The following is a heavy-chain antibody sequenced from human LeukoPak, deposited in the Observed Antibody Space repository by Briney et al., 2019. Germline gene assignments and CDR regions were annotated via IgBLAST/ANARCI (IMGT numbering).Heavy chain of an antibody. Sequence: GGSLRLSCAASGFTFSSYAMHWVRQAPGKGLEWVAVISYDGSNKYYADSVKGRFTISRDNSKNTLYLQMNSLRAEDTAVYYCAAQDVNWFDPWGQGTLVTVSS. CDR3: AAQDVNWFDP. V-gene: IGHV3-30*04. CDR1: GFTFSSYA. D-gene: IGHD2-15*01. CDR2: ISYDGSNK. J-gene: IGHJ5*02.